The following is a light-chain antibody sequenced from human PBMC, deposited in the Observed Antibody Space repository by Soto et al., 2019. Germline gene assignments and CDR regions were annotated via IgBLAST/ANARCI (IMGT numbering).Light chain of an antibody. CDR1: SSDVGGYNF. Sequence: QSALTQPASVFGSPGQSITFSCTGTSSDVGGYNFVSWYQQHPGKAPKLMIYEVSSRPSGVSNRFSGSKSGNTASLTISGLRAEDEAEYYCSSYTNINTRACVFGTGTKLTVL. V-gene: IGLV2-14*03. CDR3: SSYTNINTRACV. CDR2: EVS. J-gene: IGLJ1*01.